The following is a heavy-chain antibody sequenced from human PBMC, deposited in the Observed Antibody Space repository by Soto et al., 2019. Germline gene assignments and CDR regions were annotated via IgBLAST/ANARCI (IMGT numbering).Heavy chain of an antibody. V-gene: IGHV1-24*01. CDR2: FNPEDAET. Sequence: SVNVSCKVSGYTLAELSMHWVRQAPGKGLEWMGGFNPEDAETIYAQNFQGRVTMTEDTSTDTAYMELSSLRSEDSAVYYCTTGQRPIRFLEWLSRYYFDFWGQGTLVTVSS. D-gene: IGHD3-3*01. CDR1: GYTLAELS. CDR3: TTGQRPIRFLEWLSRYYFDF. J-gene: IGHJ4*02.